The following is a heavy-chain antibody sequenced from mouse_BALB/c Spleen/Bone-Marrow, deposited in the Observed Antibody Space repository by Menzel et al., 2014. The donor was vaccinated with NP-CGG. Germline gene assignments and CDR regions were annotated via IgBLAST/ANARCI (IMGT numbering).Heavy chain of an antibody. CDR1: GYAFTNYL. J-gene: IGHJ4*01. CDR2: INPGSGGT. V-gene: IGHV1-54*01. CDR3: ARWDYAMDY. Sequence: LVESGAELVRPGTSVKVSCKASGYAFTNYLIEWVKQRPGQGLEWIGVINPGSGGTNYNEKFKGEATLTADKSSSTAYMQLSSLTSDDSAVYFCARWDYAMDYWGQGTSVTVSS.